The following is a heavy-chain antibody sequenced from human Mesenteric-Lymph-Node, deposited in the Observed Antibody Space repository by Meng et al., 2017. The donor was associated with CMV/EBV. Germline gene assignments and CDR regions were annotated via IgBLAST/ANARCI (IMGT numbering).Heavy chain of an antibody. CDR1: GFTFNTYS. J-gene: IGHJ4*02. CDR2: ISSSSSYI. CDR3: ARIGGTTSDY. V-gene: IGHV3-21*01. Sequence: GSLRLSCAASGFTFNTYSMSWVRQAPGKGLEWVSSISSSSSYIYYAGSVRGRFTISRDNAKNSLYLQMDSLRVEDTAMYYCARIGGTTSDYWGQGTLVTVSS. D-gene: IGHD1-1*01.